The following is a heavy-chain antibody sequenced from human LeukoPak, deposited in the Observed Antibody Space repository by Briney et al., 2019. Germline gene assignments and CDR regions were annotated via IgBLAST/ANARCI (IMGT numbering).Heavy chain of an antibody. CDR2: INHSGST. Sequence: SETLSLTCAVYGGPFSGYYWSWTRQPPGKGLEWIGEINHSGSTNYNPSLKSRVTISVYTSKNQFSLKLSSVTAADTAVYYCARVCSAVGASDCWGQGTLVTVSS. D-gene: IGHD1-26*01. CDR1: GGPFSGYY. J-gene: IGHJ4*02. CDR3: ARVCSAVGASDC. V-gene: IGHV4-34*01.